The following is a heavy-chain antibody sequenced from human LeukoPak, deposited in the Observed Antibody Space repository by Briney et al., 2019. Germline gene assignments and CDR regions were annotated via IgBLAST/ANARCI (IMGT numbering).Heavy chain of an antibody. CDR3: AREGLGAAAGTFDY. CDR1: GFPFSTYS. J-gene: IGHJ4*02. Sequence: GGSLRLSCAASGFPFSTYSMHWVRQAPGKGLEWVAVISSDGRNKDYADSVKGRFTISRNNSNNTLYLQMNSLRDEDTGVYYCAREGLGAAAGTFDYWGQGTLVTVSS. CDR2: ISSDGRNK. D-gene: IGHD6-13*01. V-gene: IGHV3-30*04.